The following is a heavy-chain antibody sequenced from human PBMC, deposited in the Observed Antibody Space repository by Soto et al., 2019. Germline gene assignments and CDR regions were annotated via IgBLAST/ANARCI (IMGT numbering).Heavy chain of an antibody. Sequence: EVQLVESGGGTVQPGGSLRLSCAASGYTFSTYWMHWVRQAPGKGLVWVSRINPESTTINYADSVRGRFTISRDNAKNTLSLQMNSLRAEDTAVYYCTRATYGPYDHWGQGTLVTVSP. D-gene: IGHD3-10*01. V-gene: IGHV3-74*01. J-gene: IGHJ4*02. CDR1: GYTFSTYW. CDR2: INPESTTI. CDR3: TRATYGPYDH.